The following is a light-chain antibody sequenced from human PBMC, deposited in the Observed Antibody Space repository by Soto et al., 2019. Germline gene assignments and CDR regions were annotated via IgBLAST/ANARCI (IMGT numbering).Light chain of an antibody. CDR3: SSYTSTSLVV. CDR1: SSDVGAYDY. CDR2: DVY. Sequence: QSVLTQPASVSGSPGQSIAISCTGTSSDVGAYDYVSWYQQHPGKAPKLLIYDVYNRPSGVSNRFSGSKSGSTASLTISGLQTEDEADYYCSSYTSTSLVVFGGGTQLTVL. V-gene: IGLV2-14*03. J-gene: IGLJ2*01.